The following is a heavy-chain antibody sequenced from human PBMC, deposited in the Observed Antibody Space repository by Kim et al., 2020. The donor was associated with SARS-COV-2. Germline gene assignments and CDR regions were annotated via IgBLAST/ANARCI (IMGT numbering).Heavy chain of an antibody. CDR1: GFTFSSYG. V-gene: IGHV3-30*18. Sequence: GGSLRLSCAASGFTFSSYGMHWVRQAPGKGLEWVAGISYDGSNKYYADSVKGRFTISSDNSKNTLYLQMNSLRAEDTAVYYCAKALNFWSGYRADFDYWGQGTLVTVSS. CDR2: ISYDGSNK. J-gene: IGHJ4*02. D-gene: IGHD3-3*01. CDR3: AKALNFWSGYRADFDY.